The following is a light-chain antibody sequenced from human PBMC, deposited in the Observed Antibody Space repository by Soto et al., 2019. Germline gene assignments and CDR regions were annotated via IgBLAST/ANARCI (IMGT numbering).Light chain of an antibody. Sequence: DIQMTQSPSSLSASVGDRVTITCQASQDISNYLNWYQQKPGKAPKLLIYDASNLETGVPSRFSGSGSGTEFTFTISSLQPEDIATYYCQQYDNLPPFTCGPGTKVDIK. J-gene: IGKJ3*01. CDR1: QDISNY. CDR2: DAS. CDR3: QQYDNLPPFT. V-gene: IGKV1-33*01.